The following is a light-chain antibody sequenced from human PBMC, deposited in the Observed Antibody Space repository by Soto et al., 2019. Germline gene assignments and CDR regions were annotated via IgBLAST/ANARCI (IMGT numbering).Light chain of an antibody. V-gene: IGLV2-14*03. CDR1: TSDVGDHNY. J-gene: IGLJ2*01. CDR2: AVS. CDR3: SSYTTSSTVI. Sequence: QSALTQPASVSGSPGQSIAISCTGTTSDVGDHNYVSWYQQQPGKAHKLMIYAVSNRPSGVSNRFSGSKSGNTASLTISGLQAEDEADYYCSSYTTSSTVIFGGGTKLTVL.